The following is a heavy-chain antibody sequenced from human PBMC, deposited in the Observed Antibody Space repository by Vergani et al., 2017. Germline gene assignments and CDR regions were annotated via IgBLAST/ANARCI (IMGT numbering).Heavy chain of an antibody. D-gene: IGHD3-16*02. V-gene: IGHV1-69*04. J-gene: IGHJ4*02. CDR3: ARDVGTIRLGELSPLDY. CDR1: GGTFSSYA. CDR2: IIPILGIA. Sequence: QVQLVQSGAEVKKPGSSVKVSCKASGGTFSSYAISWVRQAPGQGLEGMGRIIPILGIANYAQKFQGRVTITADKSTSTAYMELSSLRSDDTAVYYCARDVGTIRLGELSPLDYWGQGTLVTVSS.